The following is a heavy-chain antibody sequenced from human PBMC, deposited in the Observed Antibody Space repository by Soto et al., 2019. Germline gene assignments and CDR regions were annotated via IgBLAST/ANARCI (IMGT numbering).Heavy chain of an antibody. CDR3: ARHLLVVVAASRPYYFDY. D-gene: IGHD2-15*01. J-gene: IGHJ4*02. CDR1: GGSFSGYY. V-gene: IGHV4-34*01. Sequence: QVQLQQWGAGLLKPSETLSLTCAVYGGSFSGYYWSWIRQPPGKGLEWIGEINHSGSTNYNPSLKSRVNISVDTSKNQFSLKLSSVTAADTAVYYCARHLLVVVAASRPYYFDYWGQGTLVTVSS. CDR2: INHSGST.